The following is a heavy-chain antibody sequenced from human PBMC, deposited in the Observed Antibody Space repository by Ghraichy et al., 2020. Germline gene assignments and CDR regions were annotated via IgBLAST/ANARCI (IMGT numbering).Heavy chain of an antibody. CDR1: GFTFSGYA. V-gene: IGHV3-23*01. CDR3: AKGGVVSSVDN. Sequence: GGSLRLSCAASGFTFSGYAMSWVRQAPGKGLEWVSGISGSGGSTYYADSVKGRFTISRDDSKNMLSLQMNSLRADDAAVYYCAKGGVVSSVDNWGQGTLVTVSS. D-gene: IGHD2-2*01. CDR2: ISGSGGST. J-gene: IGHJ4*02.